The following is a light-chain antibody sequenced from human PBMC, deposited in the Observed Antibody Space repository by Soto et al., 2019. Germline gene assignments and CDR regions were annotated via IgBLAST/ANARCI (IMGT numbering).Light chain of an antibody. CDR2: EVT. CDR1: SSDVGGYNF. Sequence: QSALTQPASVSGSPGQSITISCTGTSSDVGGYNFVSWYQQHPGKAPKLMIYEVTDRPSGVSNRFSGSKSGSTASLTISGLQAEDEADYYCGSYTSRNTLAFGGGTKLTVL. J-gene: IGLJ2*01. CDR3: GSYTSRNTLA. V-gene: IGLV2-14*01.